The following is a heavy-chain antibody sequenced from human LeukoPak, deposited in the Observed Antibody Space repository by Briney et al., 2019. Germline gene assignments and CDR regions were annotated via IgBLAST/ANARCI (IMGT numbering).Heavy chain of an antibody. D-gene: IGHD4-17*01. V-gene: IGHV4-39*07. CDR2: IYYSGST. Sequence: SETLSLTCTVSGGSISSSSYYWGWIRQPPGTGLVWIGSIYYSGSTYYNPSLKSRVTISVDTSKNQFSLKLSSVTAADTAVYYCAREFTTATGYWGQGTLVTVSS. CDR3: AREFTTATGY. J-gene: IGHJ4*02. CDR1: GGSISSSSYY.